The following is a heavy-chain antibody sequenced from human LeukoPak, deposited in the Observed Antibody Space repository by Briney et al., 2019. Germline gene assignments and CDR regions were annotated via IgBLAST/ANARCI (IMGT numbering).Heavy chain of an antibody. CDR3: ARRDSSSWYFDF. CDR2: IDWDDDK. J-gene: IGHJ4*02. Sequence: SGPTLVNPTQTLTLTCTFSGFSLSTSGMCVNWIRQPPGKALEWLAHIDWDDDKYYTTSLKTRLTISKDTSKNQVVLKMTNMDPVDTATYYCARRDSSSWYFDFWGQGTLLTVSS. V-gene: IGHV2-70*01. CDR1: GFSLSTSGMC. D-gene: IGHD6-13*01.